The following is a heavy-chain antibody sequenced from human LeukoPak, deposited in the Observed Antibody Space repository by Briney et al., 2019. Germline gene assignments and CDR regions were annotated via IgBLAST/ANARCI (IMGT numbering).Heavy chain of an antibody. CDR1: GGSISSGDYY. J-gene: IGHJ4*02. V-gene: IGHV4-30-4*01. Sequence: SETLSLTCTVSGGSISSGDYYWSWIRQPPGKGLEWIGYIYYSGSTYYNPSLKSRVTISVDTSKNQFSLKLSSVTAADTAVYYCARGSYYYDSSGYYLGYYFDYWGQGTLVTVSS. D-gene: IGHD3-22*01. CDR3: ARGSYYYDSSGYYLGYYFDY. CDR2: IYYSGST.